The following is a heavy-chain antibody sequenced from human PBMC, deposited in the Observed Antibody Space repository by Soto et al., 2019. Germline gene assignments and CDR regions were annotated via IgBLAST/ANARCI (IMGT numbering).Heavy chain of an antibody. V-gene: IGHV4-59*08. CDR2: IYYNGNT. J-gene: IGHJ5*02. CDR1: GGSISSYY. D-gene: IGHD6-13*01. Sequence: LSLTCTVSGGSISSYYWSWIRQPPGKGLEWIGYIYYNGNTNYNPSLKSRVTISVDTSQSQFSLQLSSVTAADTALYYCARHWGQQVEDWFDPWGQGTLVTVSS. CDR3: ARHWGQQVEDWFDP.